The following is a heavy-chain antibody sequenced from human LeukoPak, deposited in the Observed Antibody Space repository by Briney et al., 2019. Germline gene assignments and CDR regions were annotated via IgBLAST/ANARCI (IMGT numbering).Heavy chain of an antibody. Sequence: SETLSLTCAVYGRSFSGYYWSWIRQPPGKGLEWIGEINHSGSTNYNPSLKSRVTISVDTSKNQFSLKLSSVTAADTAVYYCARDLAPDYSQPHYYYYYYMDVWGKGTTVTVSS. J-gene: IGHJ6*03. CDR1: GRSFSGYY. D-gene: IGHD4-11*01. CDR2: INHSGST. V-gene: IGHV4-34*01. CDR3: ARDLAPDYSQPHYYYYYYMDV.